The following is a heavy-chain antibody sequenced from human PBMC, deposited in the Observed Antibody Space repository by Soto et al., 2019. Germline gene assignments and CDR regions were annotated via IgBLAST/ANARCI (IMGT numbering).Heavy chain of an antibody. Sequence: GGSLRLSCAASGFTFSSYGMHWVRQAPGKGLEWVAVIWYDGSNKYYADSVKGRFTISRDNSKNTLYLQMNSLRAEDTAVYYCARGDHRISSSWYFDYWGQGTLVTVSS. CDR3: ARGDHRISSSWYFDY. D-gene: IGHD6-13*01. CDR2: IWYDGSNK. J-gene: IGHJ4*02. CDR1: GFTFSSYG. V-gene: IGHV3-33*01.